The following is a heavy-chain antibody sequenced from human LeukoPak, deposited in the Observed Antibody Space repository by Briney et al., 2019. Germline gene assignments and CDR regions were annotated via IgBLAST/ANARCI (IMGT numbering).Heavy chain of an antibody. Sequence: GGSLRLSCVASVFTFSSYWMSWVRQAPGKGLEWVANIKQDGGEKYYVDSVKVRFTISRDNAKNSLYLQMNSLRPEDTAVYYCAGRGDGNLYYFDHWGQGTLVTASS. CDR3: AGRGDGNLYYFDH. D-gene: IGHD5-24*01. CDR2: IKQDGGEK. J-gene: IGHJ4*02. CDR1: VFTFSSYW. V-gene: IGHV3-7*04.